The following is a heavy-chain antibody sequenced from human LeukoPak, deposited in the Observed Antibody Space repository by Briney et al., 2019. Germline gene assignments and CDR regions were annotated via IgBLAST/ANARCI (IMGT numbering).Heavy chain of an antibody. CDR1: GYTFTGYY. J-gene: IGHJ4*02. V-gene: IGHV1-2*02. Sequence: ASVKVSCKTSGYTFTGYYMHWVRQAPGQGLEWMGWINPNSGGTSYAQKFQGRVTMTRTTSINTAYMELSSLRSDDTAVYYCARESGLYGSGSRYWGQGTLVTVSS. CDR2: INPNSGGT. CDR3: ARESGLYGSGSRY. D-gene: IGHD3-10*01.